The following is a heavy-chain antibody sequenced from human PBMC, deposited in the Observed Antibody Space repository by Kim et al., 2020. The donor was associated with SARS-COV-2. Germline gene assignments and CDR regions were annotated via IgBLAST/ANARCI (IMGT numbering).Heavy chain of an antibody. Sequence: GGSLRLSCAASGFTFSSYWMSWVRQAPGKGLEWVANIKQDGSEKYYVDSVKGRFTISRDNAKNSLYLQMNSLRAEDTAVYYCARVIDIALVGSLACDCWGQGTLVTVSS. V-gene: IGHV3-7*01. CDR3: ARVIDIALVGSLACDC. CDR1: GFTFSSYW. J-gene: IGHJ4*02. D-gene: IGHD2-15*01. CDR2: IKQDGSEK.